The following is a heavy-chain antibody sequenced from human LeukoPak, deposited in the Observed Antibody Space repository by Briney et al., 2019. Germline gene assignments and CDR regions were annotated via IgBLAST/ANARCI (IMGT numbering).Heavy chain of an antibody. CDR3: ARDNTVTANWFDP. CDR1: GYSFTSYW. J-gene: IGHJ5*02. CDR2: IYPGDSDT. Sequence: GQSLKISCKGSGYSFTSYWIGWVRQMPGKGLEWMGIIYPGDSDTRYSPSFQGQVTISADKSISTAYLQWSSLKASDTAMYYCARDNTVTANWFDPWGQGTLVTVSS. D-gene: IGHD4-17*01. V-gene: IGHV5-51*01.